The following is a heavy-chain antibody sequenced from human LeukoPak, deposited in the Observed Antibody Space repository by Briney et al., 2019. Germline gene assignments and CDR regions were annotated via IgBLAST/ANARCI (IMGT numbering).Heavy chain of an antibody. V-gene: IGHV4-4*07. J-gene: IGHJ6*02. D-gene: IGHD6-13*01. CDR3: ARDPGYSSSWPQRNYGMDV. CDR2: IYTSGST. Sequence: SETLSLSCTVSGGSISSYYWSWIRQPAGKGLEWIGRIYTSGSTNYNPSLKSRVTMSVDTSKNQFSLKLSSVTAADTAVYYCARDPGYSSSWPQRNYGMDVWGQGTTVTVSS. CDR1: GGSISSYY.